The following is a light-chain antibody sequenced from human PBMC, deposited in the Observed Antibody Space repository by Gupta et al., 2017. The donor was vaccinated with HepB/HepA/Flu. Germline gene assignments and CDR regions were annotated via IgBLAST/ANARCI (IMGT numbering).Light chain of an antibody. CDR2: AGS. CDR3: KQSKRVPLT. Sequence: DIQLSQSPSSVSASVGASVTITCRSSQRLSRWLGWYQQKPGKAPKLLIYAGSNWESGVPARFSGSGSGTDFTLKISRVEAEDVATYYCKQSKRVPLTFGGGTKVEIK. J-gene: IGKJ4*01. CDR1: QRLSRW. V-gene: IGKV1-12*01.